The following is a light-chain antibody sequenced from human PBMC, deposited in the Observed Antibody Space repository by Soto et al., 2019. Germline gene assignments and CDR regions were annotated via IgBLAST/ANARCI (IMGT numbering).Light chain of an antibody. CDR3: AAWDDSLKGV. J-gene: IGLJ2*01. CDR2: SNN. V-gene: IGLV1-44*01. Sequence: QSVLTQPPSASGAPGQRVTISCSGSSSNIGSNTVSWYQQLPGTAPKLLIYSNNQRPSGVPDRFSGSRSGTSASLAISGLQSADEAVYYCAAWDDSLKGVFGGGTKLTVL. CDR1: SSNIGSNT.